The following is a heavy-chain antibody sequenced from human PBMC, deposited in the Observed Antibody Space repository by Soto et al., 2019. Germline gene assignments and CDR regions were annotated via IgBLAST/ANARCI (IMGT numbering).Heavy chain of an antibody. J-gene: IGHJ4*02. Sequence: EVQLLESGGGLVQPGGSLRLSCAASGFTFSSYTMNWVRQAPGKGLEWVSGIGAGGGTTYYADSVKGRFTISRDNSKNTLYVQMNSLRAEDTAVYYCAKDRVGSSWPYYFDYWGQGILVTVSS. CDR1: GFTFSSYT. V-gene: IGHV3-23*01. CDR3: AKDRVGSSWPYYFDY. CDR2: IGAGGGTT. D-gene: IGHD6-13*01.